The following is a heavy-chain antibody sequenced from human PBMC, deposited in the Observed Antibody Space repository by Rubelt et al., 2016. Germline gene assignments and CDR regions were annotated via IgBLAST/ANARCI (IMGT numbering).Heavy chain of an antibody. CDR1: GGSISSTSYY. V-gene: IGHV4-39*07. CDR2: IYYSGST. CDR3: ARDESVGATADY. D-gene: IGHD1-26*01. J-gene: IGHJ4*02. Sequence: QVQLQESGPGLVKPSETLSLTCTVSGGSISSTSYYWGWIRQPPGKGLEWIGSIYYSGSTYYNSSLKSRVTISIDTSKNQFSLRLNSVTAADTAVYYCARDESVGATADYWGQGTLVTVSS.